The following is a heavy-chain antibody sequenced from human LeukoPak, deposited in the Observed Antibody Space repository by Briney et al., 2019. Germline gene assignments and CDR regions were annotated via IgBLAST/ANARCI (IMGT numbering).Heavy chain of an antibody. J-gene: IGHJ4*02. D-gene: IGHD6-13*01. CDR1: GGSISRSNW. Sequence: KPSETLSLTCAVSGGSISRSNWWSWVRQSPGKGLEWIGEIYDNGSTNYSPSLKSRVTISVDKSKNQFSLKLSSVTAADTAVYYCASPRVERSTWYAVDYWGQGTLVTVSA. V-gene: IGHV4-4*02. CDR2: IYDNGST. CDR3: ASPRVERSTWYAVDY.